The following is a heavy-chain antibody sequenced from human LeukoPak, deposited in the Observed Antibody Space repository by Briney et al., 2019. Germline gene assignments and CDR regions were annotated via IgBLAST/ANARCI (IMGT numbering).Heavy chain of an antibody. V-gene: IGHV3-7*01. Sequence: GGSLRLSCETSGFIFSNCWMTWVRQAPGKGLEWVANIKTDASEKYYADSVKGRFTISRDNAKNSLFLQMDSLRAEDTAVYYCARDEWAGTVAYWGQGTLVTVSS. CDR2: IKTDASEK. CDR3: ARDEWAGTVAY. D-gene: IGHD6-19*01. CDR1: GFIFSNCW. J-gene: IGHJ4*02.